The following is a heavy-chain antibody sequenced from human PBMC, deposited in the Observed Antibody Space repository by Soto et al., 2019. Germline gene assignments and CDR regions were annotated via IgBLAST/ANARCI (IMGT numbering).Heavy chain of an antibody. Sequence: ASVKVSCKASGYTFTSHGISWVRQAPGQGLEWLGWISAYNGNKKYAEKVQDRVTMTTDTSASTAYMELRSLTSDDTAVYYCARARRDFGEIFAGYVYWGQGTLVTVSS. D-gene: IGHD3-10*01. V-gene: IGHV1-18*04. J-gene: IGHJ4*02. CDR2: ISAYNGNK. CDR1: GYTFTSHG. CDR3: ARARRDFGEIFAGYVY.